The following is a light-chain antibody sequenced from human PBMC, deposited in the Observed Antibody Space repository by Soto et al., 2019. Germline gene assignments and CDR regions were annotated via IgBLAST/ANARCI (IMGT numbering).Light chain of an antibody. CDR3: QQSYSNPPT. CDR2: TAS. Sequence: DIQMTQSPSTLSASLGDRVTITCRASESVITYLNWYRQKPGKAPNMLIHTASTLESGVPTRFSGSGSGTDFTLTISSLQPEDFGIYYCQQSYSNPPTFGGGTKVDIK. J-gene: IGKJ4*01. V-gene: IGKV1-39*01. CDR1: ESVITY.